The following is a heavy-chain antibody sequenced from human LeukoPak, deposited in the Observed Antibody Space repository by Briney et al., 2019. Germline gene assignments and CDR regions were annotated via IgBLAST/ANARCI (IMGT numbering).Heavy chain of an antibody. Sequence: ASVTVSCKASGYTFTSYAMHWVRQAPGQRLEWMGWINAGNGNTKYSQEFQGRVTITRDTSASTAYMELSSLRSEDMAVYYCARARYYDSSGYYYEFDYWGQGTLVTVSS. V-gene: IGHV1-3*03. D-gene: IGHD3-22*01. CDR3: ARARYYDSSGYYYEFDY. CDR1: GYTFTSYA. CDR2: INAGNGNT. J-gene: IGHJ4*02.